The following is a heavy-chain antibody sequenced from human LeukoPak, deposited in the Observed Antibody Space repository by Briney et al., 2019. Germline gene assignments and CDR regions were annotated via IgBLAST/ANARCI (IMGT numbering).Heavy chain of an antibody. D-gene: IGHD3-22*01. CDR3: ARGPRTGDSRGSFDS. Sequence: PSETLSLTCTVSGYSISSGYYWGWIRQPPRKGLEWIGTIYHSGDTYFNPSLKSRVTISVDTSKNQFSLKLSSVTAADTAIYYCARGPRTGDSRGSFDSWGQGTLVTVSP. CDR1: GYSISSGYY. CDR2: IYHSGDT. V-gene: IGHV4-38-2*02. J-gene: IGHJ4*02.